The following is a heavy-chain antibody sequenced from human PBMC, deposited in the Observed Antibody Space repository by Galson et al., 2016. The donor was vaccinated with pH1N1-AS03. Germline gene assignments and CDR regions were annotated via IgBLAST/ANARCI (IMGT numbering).Heavy chain of an antibody. V-gene: IGHV3-23*01. Sequence: SLRLSCAASGFTFTTYGMTWVRQAPGKALEWVSFISGSGGSTYYADSVKGRFTISRDNSKNTLYLQMNSLRDEDTARYYCARPFSRLIPGVGFFDSWGQGALVTVSS. J-gene: IGHJ4*02. CDR1: GFTFTTYG. CDR3: ARPFSRLIPGVGFFDS. CDR2: ISGSGGST. D-gene: IGHD3-16*01.